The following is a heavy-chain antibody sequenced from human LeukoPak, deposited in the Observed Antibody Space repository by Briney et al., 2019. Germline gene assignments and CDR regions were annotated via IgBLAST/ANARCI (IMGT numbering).Heavy chain of an antibody. CDR1: GFSFADYA. J-gene: IGHJ4*02. CDR2: ISWNSGSI. V-gene: IGHV3-9*01. D-gene: IGHD3-3*01. CDR3: AKDPNYDFWSGYYNGGFDY. Sequence: GRSLRLSCAASGFSFADYAMHWVRHAPGKGLEWVSGISWNSGSIGYADSVKGRFTISRDNAKNSLYLQMNSLRAEDTALYYCAKDPNYDFWSGYYNGGFDYWGQGTLVTVSS.